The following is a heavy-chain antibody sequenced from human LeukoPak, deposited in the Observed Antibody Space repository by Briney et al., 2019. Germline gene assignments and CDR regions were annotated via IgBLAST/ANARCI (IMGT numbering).Heavy chain of an antibody. CDR2: ISSSGSTI. V-gene: IGHV3-48*03. J-gene: IGHJ4*02. CDR3: AREGDGLYYFDY. D-gene: IGHD3-16*01. CDR1: GFTFSSYA. Sequence: GGSLRLSCAASGFTFSSYAMSWVRQAPGKGLEWVSYISSSGSTIYYADSVKGRFTISRDNAKNSLYLQMNSLRAEDTAVYYCAREGDGLYYFDYWGQGTLVTVSS.